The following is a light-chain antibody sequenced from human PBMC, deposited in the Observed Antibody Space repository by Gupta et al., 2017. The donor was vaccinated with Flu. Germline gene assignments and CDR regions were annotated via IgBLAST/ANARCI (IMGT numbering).Light chain of an antibody. CDR3: QQGSSTPLT. Sequence: DVQLTQSSSSLSAFVGDRVTITCRASQTIRDYVNWYQQKPGEAPKLLISAASNLQGGVPSRFSGSGSGTEFTLTISRLQYEDLATYYCQQGSSTPLTFGGGTKVEL. CDR2: AAS. J-gene: IGKJ4*01. CDR1: QTIRDY. V-gene: IGKV1-39*01.